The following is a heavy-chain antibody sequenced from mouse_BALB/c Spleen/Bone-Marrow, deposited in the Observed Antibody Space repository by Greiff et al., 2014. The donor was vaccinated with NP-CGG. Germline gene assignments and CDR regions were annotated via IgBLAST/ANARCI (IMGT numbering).Heavy chain of an antibody. CDR3: TRSYYGNYFDV. CDR1: GYTFTSYY. CDR2: INPSNGGT. J-gene: IGHJ1*01. Sequence: VKLMESGAELVKPGASVKLSCKASGYTFTSYYMYWVKQRPGQGLEWIGEINPSNGGTNFNEKFKSKATLTVDKSSSTAYMQLSSQTSEDSAVYYCTRSYYGNYFDVWGAGTTVTVSS. D-gene: IGHD2-1*01. V-gene: IGHV1S81*02.